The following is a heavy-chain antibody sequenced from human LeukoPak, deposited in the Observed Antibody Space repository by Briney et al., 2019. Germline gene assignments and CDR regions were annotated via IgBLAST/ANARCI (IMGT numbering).Heavy chain of an antibody. CDR1: GGSISSYY. CDR3: ARVAGIQLWLDY. CDR2: IYYSGST. Sequence: PSETLSLTCTVSGGSISSYYWSWIRQPPGKGLEWIGYIYYSGSTNYNPSLKSRVTISVDTSKNQFSLKPGSVTAADTAVYYCARVAGIQLWLDYWGQGTLVTVSS. J-gene: IGHJ4*02. D-gene: IGHD5-18*01. V-gene: IGHV4-59*01.